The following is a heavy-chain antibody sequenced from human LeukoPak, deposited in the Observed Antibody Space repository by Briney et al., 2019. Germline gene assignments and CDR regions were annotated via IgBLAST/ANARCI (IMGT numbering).Heavy chain of an antibody. J-gene: IGHJ6*03. CDR1: GFTFSSYA. D-gene: IGHD3-22*01. CDR3: AKEQTSMIPGHYMDV. V-gene: IGHV3-30*18. Sequence: GRSLRLSCAASGFTFSSYAMHWVRQAPGKGLEWVAVIWYGGSNKYYADSVKGRFTISRDNSKNTLWLQMNSLRAEDTAVYYCAKEQTSMIPGHYMDVWGKGTTVTVSS. CDR2: IWYGGSNK.